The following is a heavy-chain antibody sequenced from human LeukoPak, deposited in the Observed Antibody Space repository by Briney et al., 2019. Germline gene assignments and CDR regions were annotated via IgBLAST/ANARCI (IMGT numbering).Heavy chain of an antibody. CDR2: IYYSGST. Sequence: SETLSLTCTVSGGSISSYYWSWIRQPPGKGLEWIGYIYYSGSTNYNPSLKSRVTISVDASKNQFSLKLSSVTAADTAVYYCARGYCSGGSCYFDYWGQGTLVTVSS. CDR3: ARGYCSGGSCYFDY. CDR1: GGSISSYY. J-gene: IGHJ4*02. V-gene: IGHV4-59*01. D-gene: IGHD2-15*01.